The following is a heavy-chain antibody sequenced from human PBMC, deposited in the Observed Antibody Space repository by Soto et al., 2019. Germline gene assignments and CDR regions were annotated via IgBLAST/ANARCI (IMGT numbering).Heavy chain of an antibody. J-gene: IGHJ6*01. CDR2: ISSNGGST. D-gene: IGHD3-22*01. Sequence: PGGSLRLSCAASGFTFSSYAMHWVRQAPGKGLEYVSAISSNGGSTYYANSVKGRFTISRDNSKNTLYLQMGSLRAEDRSVYYCAKYRAYYYDSSGHRPCFFYYGMDDWG. CDR1: GFTFSSYA. V-gene: IGHV3-64*01. CDR3: AKYRAYYYDSSGHRPCFFYYGMDD.